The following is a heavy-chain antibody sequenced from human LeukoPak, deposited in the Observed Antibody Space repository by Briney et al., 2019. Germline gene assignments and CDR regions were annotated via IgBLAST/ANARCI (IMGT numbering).Heavy chain of an antibody. V-gene: IGHV4-39*07. J-gene: IGHJ4*02. CDR3: ARDLPYCGGDCYSGV. D-gene: IGHD2-21*02. CDR1: GGSISSSSYY. Sequence: PSETLSLTCTVSGGSISSSSYYWGWIRQPPGKGLEWLGSIYYSGSTYYNPSLKSRVTISVDTSKNQFSLKLSSVTAADTAVYYCARDLPYCGGDCYSGVWGQGTLVTVSS. CDR2: IYYSGST.